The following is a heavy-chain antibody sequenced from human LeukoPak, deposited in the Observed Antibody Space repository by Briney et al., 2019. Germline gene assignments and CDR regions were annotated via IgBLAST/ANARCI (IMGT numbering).Heavy chain of an antibody. CDR2: ISSSSSYI. CDR1: GFTFSSYS. CDR3: ARDTPTVTNAFDI. J-gene: IGHJ3*02. V-gene: IGHV3-21*01. D-gene: IGHD4-17*01. Sequence: GGSLRLSCAASGFTFSSYSMNWVRQAPGKGLEWVSSISSSSSYIYYADSVKGRFTISRDNAKNSLYLQMNSLRAEDTAVYYCARDTPTVTNAFDIWGQGTMVTVSS.